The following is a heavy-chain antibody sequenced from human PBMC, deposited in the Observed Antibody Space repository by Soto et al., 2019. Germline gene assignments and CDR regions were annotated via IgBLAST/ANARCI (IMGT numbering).Heavy chain of an antibody. CDR3: VRDMWRFCDTSNCYYFDY. V-gene: IGHV3-33*01. D-gene: IGHD2-2*01. CDR1: GFTFSSYG. Sequence: GGSLRLSCAASGFTFSSYGMHWVRQAPGKGLEGVAVIWYDGSNKYYGDSVKGRFTISRDNSKNTLYLQMNSLRAEDTAEYYCVRDMWRFCDTSNCYYFDYWGQGTLVTVSS. J-gene: IGHJ4*01. CDR2: IWYDGSNK.